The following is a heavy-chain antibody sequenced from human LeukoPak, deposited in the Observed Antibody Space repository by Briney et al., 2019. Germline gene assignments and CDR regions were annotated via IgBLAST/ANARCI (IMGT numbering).Heavy chain of an antibody. CDR2: IKQDGSNK. Sequence: GGSLRLSCAASGFTFSSYWMSWVRQAPGKGLEWVANIKQDGSNKYYADSVKGRFTISRDNSKNSLYLQMNTLRAEDTAVYYCTRNDGGSYLNWFDPWGQGTLLTVSS. V-gene: IGHV3-7*01. CDR1: GFTFSSYW. J-gene: IGHJ5*02. D-gene: IGHD1-26*01. CDR3: TRNDGGSYLNWFDP.